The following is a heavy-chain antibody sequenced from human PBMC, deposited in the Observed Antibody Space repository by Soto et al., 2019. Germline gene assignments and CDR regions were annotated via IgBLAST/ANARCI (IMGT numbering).Heavy chain of an antibody. CDR1: GYTFTDYW. J-gene: IGHJ3*01. CDR2: IYPDDSDT. Sequence: ESLKISCMASGYTFTDYWVGWVRQRPGKGLEWMGIIYPDDSDTRYSPSFQGQVTFSVDKSITTAYVHWNTLEASDTATYYCARPDGFKAPFTLWGQGTKVTVSS. V-gene: IGHV5-51*01. CDR3: ARPDGFKAPFTL. D-gene: IGHD2-2*03.